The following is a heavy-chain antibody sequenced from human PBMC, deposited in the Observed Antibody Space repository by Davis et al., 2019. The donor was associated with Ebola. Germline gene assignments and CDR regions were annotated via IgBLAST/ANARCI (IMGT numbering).Heavy chain of an antibody. Sequence: PGGSLRLSCEASGFTFRNYAMNWVRQSPGQGLEWVSGSSGAGYNTYHADSVKGLFTISRDNSKNTLYLQMNSLSADDTAVYYCATCGFCVSSSGIDYSGQGTLVTVSS. CDR1: GFTFRNYA. V-gene: IGHV3-23*01. CDR3: ATCGFCVSSSGIDY. CDR2: SSGAGYNT. J-gene: IGHJ4*02. D-gene: IGHD6-19*01.